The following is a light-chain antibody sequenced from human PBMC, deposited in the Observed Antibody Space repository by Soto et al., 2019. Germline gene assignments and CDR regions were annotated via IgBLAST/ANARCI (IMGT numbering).Light chain of an antibody. CDR2: GAS. CDR1: QGVSSN. V-gene: IGKV3-15*01. Sequence: EIVMTHSPATLSVSPGERATLSCRASQGVSSNLAWYQQKPGQAPRLLIYGASTRATGIPARFSGSGSGTECTLTISSMQSEYFAVNYCRHYNNWPPHTFGQGTKLEIK. J-gene: IGKJ2*01. CDR3: RHYNNWPPHT.